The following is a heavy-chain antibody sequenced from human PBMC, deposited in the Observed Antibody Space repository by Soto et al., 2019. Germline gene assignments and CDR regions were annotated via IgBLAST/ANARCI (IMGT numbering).Heavy chain of an antibody. Sequence: PGGSLRLSCAASGFTVSSNHMTWVRQAPGKGLEWVSIIYSGGNTFYAESVKGRFTISRDNSKNTVWLVMDSLRAEDTAVYYCARGRGYNLDYLDYWGPGTLVTVSS. CDR1: GFTVSSNH. J-gene: IGHJ4*02. CDR3: ARGRGYNLDYLDY. V-gene: IGHV3-53*01. D-gene: IGHD5-12*01. CDR2: IYSGGNT.